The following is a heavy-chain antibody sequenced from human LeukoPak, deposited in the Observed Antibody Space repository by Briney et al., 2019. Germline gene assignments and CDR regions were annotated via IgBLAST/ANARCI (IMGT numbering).Heavy chain of an antibody. J-gene: IGHJ6*02. D-gene: IGHD3-10*01. CDR2: MNPNSGNT. V-gene: IGHV1-8*01. CDR1: GYTFTSYD. CDR3: ARPMVRGVGSYYYGMDV. Sequence: ASVKVSCKASGYTFTSYDINWVRQATGQGLEWMGWMNPNSGNTGYAQKFQGRVTMTRNTSISTAYMELSSLRSEDTAVYYCARPMVRGVGSYYYGMDVWGQGTTVTVPS.